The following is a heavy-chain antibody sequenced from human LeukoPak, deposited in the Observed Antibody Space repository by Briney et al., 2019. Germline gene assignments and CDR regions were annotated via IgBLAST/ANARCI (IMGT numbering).Heavy chain of an antibody. V-gene: IGHV4-39*01. Sequence: PSETLSLTCTVSGGSISSSSYYWGWIRQPPGKGLEWIGSIYYSGSTYYNPSLKSQVTISVDTSKNQFSLKLSSVTAADTAVYYCARLVGSYCGGDCYSDFDYWGQGTLVTVSS. D-gene: IGHD2-21*02. J-gene: IGHJ4*02. CDR1: GGSISSSSYY. CDR2: IYYSGST. CDR3: ARLVGSYCGGDCYSDFDY.